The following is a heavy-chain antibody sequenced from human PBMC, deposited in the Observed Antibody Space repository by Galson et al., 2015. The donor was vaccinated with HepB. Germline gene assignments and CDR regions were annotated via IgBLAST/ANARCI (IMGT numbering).Heavy chain of an antibody. D-gene: IGHD3-22*01. V-gene: IGHV3-23*01. CDR1: GFTFSSYA. CDR2: ISGSGGST. J-gene: IGHJ4*02. CDR3: AKVGVRDYYDSSGYYDY. Sequence: SLRLSCAASGFTFSSYAMSWVRQAPGKGLEWVSAISGSGGSTYYADSVKGRFTISRDNSKNTLYLQMNSLRAEDTAVYYCAKVGVRDYYDSSGYYDYWGQGTLVTVSS.